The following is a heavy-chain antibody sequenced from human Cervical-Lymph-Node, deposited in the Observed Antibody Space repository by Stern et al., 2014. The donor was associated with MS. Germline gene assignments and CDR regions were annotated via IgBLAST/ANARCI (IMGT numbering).Heavy chain of an antibody. CDR3: ARGRNYYDSSGYYWYFDL. D-gene: IGHD3-22*01. V-gene: IGHV4-61*01. Sequence: QVQLQESGPGLVKPSETLSLTCTVSCGSVSSGSDYWSWIRQRPWKGLEWIGLFYYSGSTNYNPSLKSRVTISVDASKNQFSLKLSSVTAADTAVYYCARGRNYYDSSGYYWYFDLWGRGTLVTVSS. CDR1: CGSVSSGSDY. J-gene: IGHJ2*01. CDR2: FYYSGST.